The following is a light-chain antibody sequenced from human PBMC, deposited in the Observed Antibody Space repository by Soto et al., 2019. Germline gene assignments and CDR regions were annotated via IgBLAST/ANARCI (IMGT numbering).Light chain of an antibody. CDR1: QTISSW. V-gene: IGKV1-5*01. Sequence: DIQMTQSPSTLSGSVGDSVPITCRASQTISSWLAWYQQKPGKAPKLLIYAASSLQSGVPSRFSGSGSGTDFTLTISRLQPEDFATYYCLQLYNFSWTFGQGTKVDIK. J-gene: IGKJ1*01. CDR2: AAS. CDR3: LQLYNFSWT.